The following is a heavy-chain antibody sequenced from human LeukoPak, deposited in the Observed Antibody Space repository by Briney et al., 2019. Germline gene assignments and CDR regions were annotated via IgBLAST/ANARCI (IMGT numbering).Heavy chain of an antibody. CDR2: INPNSGGT. Sequence: ASVKVSCKASGYTFTGYYIHWLRQAPGQGLEWMGWINPNSGGTNYAQKFQGRVTISRDTSITTAYMELNRLISDDTAVYFCARTKPPCTSCLLLDYWGQGTLVTVSS. CDR3: ARTKPPCTSCLLLDY. D-gene: IGHD2-2*01. V-gene: IGHV1-2*02. J-gene: IGHJ4*02. CDR1: GYTFTGYY.